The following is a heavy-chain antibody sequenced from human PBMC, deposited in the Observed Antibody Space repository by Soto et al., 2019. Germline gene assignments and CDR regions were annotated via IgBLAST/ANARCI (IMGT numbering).Heavy chain of an antibody. Sequence: ASVKVSCKASGYTFTAYAMDWVRQTPGQRLEWVGWINVGTGDTEYSQQFQGRVNITRDTSARTLYMELSSLRSEDTTVYYCARDVDTSMSAPLDYWGQGSLVTVSS. CDR3: ARDVDTSMSAPLDY. D-gene: IGHD5-18*01. CDR1: GYTFTAYA. CDR2: INVGTGDT. V-gene: IGHV1-3*01. J-gene: IGHJ4*02.